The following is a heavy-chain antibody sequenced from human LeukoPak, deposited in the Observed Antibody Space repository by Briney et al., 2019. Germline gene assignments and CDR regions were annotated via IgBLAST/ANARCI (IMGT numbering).Heavy chain of an antibody. D-gene: IGHD4-23*01. J-gene: IGHJ4*02. V-gene: IGHV1-18*01. CDR2: ISAYNGNT. Sequence: GASVTVSCKASGYTFTSYGISWVRQAPGQGLEWMGWISAYNGNTNYAQKLQGRVTMTTDTSTSTAYMELRSLRSDDTAVYYCAIQIDYGGNSGVYFDYWGQGTLVTVSS. CDR3: AIQIDYGGNSGVYFDY. CDR1: GYTFTSYG.